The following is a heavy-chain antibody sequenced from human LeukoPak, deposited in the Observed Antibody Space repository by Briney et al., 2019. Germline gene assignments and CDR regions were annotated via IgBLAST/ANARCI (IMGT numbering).Heavy chain of an antibody. V-gene: IGHV1-18*04. CDR2: ISGYNEKT. CDR3: ARDPGSFLSGSGWLNWFEP. Sequence: ASVKVSCKASGYTFAKYAIHWVRQAPGQGLEWMGWISGYNEKTNYAQKFQGRVTMTTDTSTSTAYMELRRLRSDDTAVYYCARDPGSFLSGSGWLNWFEPWGQGTLLTVSS. CDR1: GYTFAKYA. D-gene: IGHD6-19*01. J-gene: IGHJ5*02.